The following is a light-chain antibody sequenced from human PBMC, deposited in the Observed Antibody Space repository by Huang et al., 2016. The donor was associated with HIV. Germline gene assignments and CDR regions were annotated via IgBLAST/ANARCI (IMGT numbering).Light chain of an antibody. CDR2: GAS. Sequence: ERVMTQSPATLSVSPGERATLLCRASQSVSNNLAWYQQQPGQAPRRLIYGASTRVTGIPARFSGSGSGTEFTLTISSLQSEDFAVYYCQQYNNWPPGTFGQGTKVEIK. J-gene: IGKJ1*01. V-gene: IGKV3-15*01. CDR3: QQYNNWPPGT. CDR1: QSVSNN.